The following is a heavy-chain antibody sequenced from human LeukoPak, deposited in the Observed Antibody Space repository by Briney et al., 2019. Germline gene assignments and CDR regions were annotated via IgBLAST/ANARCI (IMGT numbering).Heavy chain of an antibody. D-gene: IGHD2-2*01. J-gene: IGHJ4*02. CDR3: VLCSSTSCRYYFDY. V-gene: IGHV3-21*04. CDR2: ISSSSSYI. CDR1: GFTFSSYS. Sequence: IPGGSLRLSCAASGFTFSSYSMNWVRQAPGKGLEWVSSISSSSSYIYYADSVKGRFTISRDNAKNSLYLQMNSLRAEDTALYHCVLCSSTSCRYYFDYWGQGTLVTVSS.